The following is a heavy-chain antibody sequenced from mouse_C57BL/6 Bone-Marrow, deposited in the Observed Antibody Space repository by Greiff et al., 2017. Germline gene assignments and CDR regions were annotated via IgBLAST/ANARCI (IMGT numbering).Heavy chain of an antibody. CDR2: ISYDGST. Sequence: EVKLMESGPGLVKPSQSLSLTCSVTGYSITSGSYWNWIRHFPGNKLEWMGYISYDGSTNSNPSLNNRISITRDTSKNQVFLKLNSVTAEDTATYYCARVFRLVGRFDYWGQGTTLT. CDR1: GYSITSGSY. CDR3: ARVFRLVGRFDY. D-gene: IGHD1-1*01. V-gene: IGHV3-6*01. J-gene: IGHJ2*01.